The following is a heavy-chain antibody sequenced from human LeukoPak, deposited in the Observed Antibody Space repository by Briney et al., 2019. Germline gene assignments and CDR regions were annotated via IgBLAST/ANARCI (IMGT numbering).Heavy chain of an antibody. CDR1: GFTFSSYG. J-gene: IGHJ4*02. D-gene: IGHD4-17*01. CDR3: ARDAGRYYFDY. V-gene: IGHV3-33*01. Sequence: GGSLRLSCAASGFTFSSYGMHWVRQAPGKGLEWVAVIWYDGSNKYYADSVKGRFTISRDNSKNTLYLQMNSLRAEDTAVYYCARDAGRYYFDYWGQGTLVTVSS. CDR2: IWYDGSNK.